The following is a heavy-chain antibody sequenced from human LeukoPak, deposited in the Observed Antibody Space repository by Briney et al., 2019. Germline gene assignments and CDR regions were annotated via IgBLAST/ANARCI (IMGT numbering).Heavy chain of an antibody. J-gene: IGHJ4*02. Sequence: PGRSLRLSCAPSGFTFSSYGMHWVRQAPGKGLEWVALIWYDGSNKYYADSVKGRFTISRDKSKNTLYLQMNRLRAEDTAVYYCARDPFSRERYYGSYLDYWGQGTLVTVSS. V-gene: IGHV3-33*01. CDR3: ARDPFSRERYYGSYLDY. CDR2: IWYDGSNK. CDR1: GFTFSSYG. D-gene: IGHD3-10*01.